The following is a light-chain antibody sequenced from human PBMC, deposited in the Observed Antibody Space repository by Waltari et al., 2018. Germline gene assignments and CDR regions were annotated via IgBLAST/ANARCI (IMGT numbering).Light chain of an antibody. V-gene: IGLV8-61*01. J-gene: IGLJ2*01. CDR3: ALYMGSGIWV. Sequence: TVVTQEPSLSVSPGGTVTLTCGLSSGSVSTSNYPRWYQQTPGQAPRMLIYSTNTRPSGVPDRFSGSILGNRAALTITGAQADHESDYYCALYMGSGIWVFGGGTRLTVL. CDR2: STN. CDR1: SGSVSTSNY.